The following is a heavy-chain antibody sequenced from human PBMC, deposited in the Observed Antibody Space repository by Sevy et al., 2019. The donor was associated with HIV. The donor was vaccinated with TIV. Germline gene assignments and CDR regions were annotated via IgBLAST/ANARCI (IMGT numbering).Heavy chain of an antibody. CDR2: IIPILGTA. Sequence: ASVKVSCKASGGTFSSYASSWVRQAPGQGLEWMGGIIPILGTANYAQKFQGRVTITADESTSTAYMELGSLRSEDTAVYYCAEGYTLDAFDIWGQGTMVTVSS. J-gene: IGHJ3*02. CDR3: AEGYTLDAFDI. CDR1: GGTFSSYA. V-gene: IGHV1-69*13. D-gene: IGHD5-18*01.